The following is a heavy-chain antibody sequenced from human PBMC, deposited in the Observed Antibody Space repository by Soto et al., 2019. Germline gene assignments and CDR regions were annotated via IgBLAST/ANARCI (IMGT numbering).Heavy chain of an antibody. CDR1: GFSFSISP. J-gene: IGHJ4*02. V-gene: IGHV3-30-3*01. CDR2: ISYDGTNK. D-gene: IGHD7-27*01. CDR3: ARDPKTSGGQHWAFNYFDS. Sequence: QPGGSLRLSCAASGFSFSISPMYWVRQAPGKGPEWVALISYDGTNKFYADSVKGRFTISRDNSKSTLYLQVDSLRPEDAAVYYCARDPKTSGGQHWAFNYFDSWGQGTLVTVSS.